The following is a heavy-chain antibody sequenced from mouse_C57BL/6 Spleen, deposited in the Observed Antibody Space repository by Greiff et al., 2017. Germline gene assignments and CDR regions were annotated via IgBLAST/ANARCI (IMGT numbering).Heavy chain of an antibody. CDR3: ARNYDYDEGYAMDY. J-gene: IGHJ4*01. V-gene: IGHV1-55*01. D-gene: IGHD2-4*01. CDR2: IYPGSGST. CDR1: GYTFTSYW. Sequence: QVQLQQSGAELVKPGASVKMSCKASGYTFTSYWITWVKQRPGQGLEWIGDIYPGSGSTNYNEKFKSKATLTVDTSSSTAYMQLSSLTSEDSAVYYCARNYDYDEGYAMDYWGQGTSVTVSS.